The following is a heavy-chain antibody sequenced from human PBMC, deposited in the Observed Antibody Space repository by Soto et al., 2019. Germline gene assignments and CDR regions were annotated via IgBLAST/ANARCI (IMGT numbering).Heavy chain of an antibody. Sequence: SETLSLTCAVYGGSFSGYYWSWIRQPPGKGLEWIGEINHSGSTNYNPSLKSRVTISVDTPKNQFPLKLSSVTAADTSVYYCARGPGYSGYDDYYSYYYGMDVWGQGTTVTVSS. D-gene: IGHD5-12*01. J-gene: IGHJ6*02. CDR2: INHSGST. V-gene: IGHV4-34*01. CDR1: GGSFSGYY. CDR3: ARGPGYSGYDDYYSYYYGMDV.